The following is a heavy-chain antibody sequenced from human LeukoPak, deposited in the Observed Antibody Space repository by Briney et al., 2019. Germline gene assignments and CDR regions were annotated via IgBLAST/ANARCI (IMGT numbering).Heavy chain of an antibody. CDR1: GFSFSNYG. D-gene: IGHD2-2*01. CDR3: ARVWHCTSTSCYDY. Sequence: GGSLRLSCAASGFSFSNYGMHWVRQAPGKGLEWVSYISSSSGTIYYADSVRGRFTISRDNAKNSLYLQMNSLRDEDTAVYYCARVWHCTSTSCYDYWGQGTLVTVSS. V-gene: IGHV3-48*02. CDR2: ISSSSGTI. J-gene: IGHJ4*02.